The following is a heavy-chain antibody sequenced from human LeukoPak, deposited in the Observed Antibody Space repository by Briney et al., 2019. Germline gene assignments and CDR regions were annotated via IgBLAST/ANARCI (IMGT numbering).Heavy chain of an antibody. J-gene: IGHJ4*02. Sequence: GGSLRLSCAAYGFTFSNYGMSWVRQAPGKGLEWVSGISGSGRSTYYADSVKGRFTISRDNSKNTLYLQMNSLKTEDTAVYYCTTDQYGSGSYYNGIDYWGQGTLVTVSS. CDR3: TTDQYGSGSYYNGIDY. D-gene: IGHD3-10*01. CDR2: ISGSGRST. V-gene: IGHV3-23*01. CDR1: GFTFSNYG.